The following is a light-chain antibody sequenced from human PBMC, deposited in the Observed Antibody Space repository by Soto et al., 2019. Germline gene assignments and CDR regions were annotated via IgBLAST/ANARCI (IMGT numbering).Light chain of an antibody. J-gene: IGKJ4*01. CDR2: AAS. CDR1: QGVSND. Sequence: AIHMTQSPSSLSASVGDRVNITCRASQGVSNDVGWYQQKPGKAPRLLIYAASTLQSGVPSRFSGSQSATDFTLTISSLQPEDFATYYCLQDFAYPLTFGGGTKVEIK. V-gene: IGKV1-6*01. CDR3: LQDFAYPLT.